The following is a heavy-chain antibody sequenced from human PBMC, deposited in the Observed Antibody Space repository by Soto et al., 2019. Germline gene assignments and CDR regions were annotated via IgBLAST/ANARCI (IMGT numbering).Heavy chain of an antibody. CDR2: ISGAGGIT. CDR3: AKEEAYDSFDY. CDR1: GFTFPNYA. D-gene: IGHD3-16*01. V-gene: IGHV3-23*01. J-gene: IGHJ4*02. Sequence: EVQLLESGGGLVQPGGSLRLSCAASGFTFPNYAMNWVRQAPGKGLDWVSRISGAGGITYYADSVKGRFTISRDNSKNTEELQMNSRRAEDTAVYYCAKEEAYDSFDYWGQGTLVTVSS.